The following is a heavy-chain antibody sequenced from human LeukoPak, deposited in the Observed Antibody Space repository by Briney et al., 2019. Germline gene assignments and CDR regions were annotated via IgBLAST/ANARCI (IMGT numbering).Heavy chain of an antibody. CDR1: GFTFSSYA. CDR2: ISGSGGST. CDR3: AKVGYYGSGSYAGGYYFDY. D-gene: IGHD3-10*01. Sequence: GGSLRLSGAASGFTFSSYAMSWVRQAPGKGLEWVSAISGSGGSTYYADSVKGRFTISRDNSKNTLYLQMNSLRAEDTAVYYCAKVGYYGSGSYAGGYYFDYWGQGTLVTVSS. V-gene: IGHV3-23*01. J-gene: IGHJ4*02.